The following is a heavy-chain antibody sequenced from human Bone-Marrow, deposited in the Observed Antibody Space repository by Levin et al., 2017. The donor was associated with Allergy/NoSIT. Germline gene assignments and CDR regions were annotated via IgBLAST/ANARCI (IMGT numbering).Heavy chain of an antibody. CDR2: ISSNGGST. J-gene: IGHJ6*03. CDR3: VKDRIVVVPAAITMVHYYYYYMDV. CDR1: GFTFSSYA. D-gene: IGHD2-2*02. V-gene: IGHV3-64D*06. Sequence: GESLKISCSASGFTFSSYAMHWVRQAPGKGLEYVSAISSNGGSTYYADSVKGRFTISRDNSKNTLYLQMSSLRAEDTAVYYCVKDRIVVVPAAITMVHYYYYYMDVWGKGTTVTVSS.